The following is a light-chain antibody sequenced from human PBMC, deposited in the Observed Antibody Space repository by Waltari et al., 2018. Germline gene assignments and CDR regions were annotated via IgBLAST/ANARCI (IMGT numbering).Light chain of an antibody. CDR2: GAS. J-gene: IGKJ1*01. CDR3: QKYESLPAT. CDR1: QSVGRS. Sequence: EIVLTQSPGTLSLSPGARATLSCRASQSVGRSLAWYQQKPGQAPRLLIDGASNRATGIPDRFSGSGFATDFSLTISRLEPEDFAVYYCQKYESLPATFGQGTKVEIK. V-gene: IGKV3-20*01.